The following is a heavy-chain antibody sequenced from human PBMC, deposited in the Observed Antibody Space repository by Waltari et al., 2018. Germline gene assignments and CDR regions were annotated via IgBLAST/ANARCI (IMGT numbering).Heavy chain of an antibody. J-gene: IGHJ4*02. V-gene: IGHV3-48*04. Sequence: EVQLVESGGGLVQPGQSLRLSCAASGFPFSTYSMNWVRQAPGKGLEWVSYISGRSSTRSYAGSVKGRFTISRDNAKNSLFLQMNSLRAEDTAVYYCARDAYYSDSSGYHFDYWGQGTLVTVSS. D-gene: IGHD3-22*01. CDR1: GFPFSTYS. CDR2: ISGRSSTR. CDR3: ARDAYYSDSSGYHFDY.